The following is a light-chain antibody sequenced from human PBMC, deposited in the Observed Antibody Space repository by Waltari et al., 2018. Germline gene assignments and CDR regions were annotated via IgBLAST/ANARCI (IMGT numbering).Light chain of an antibody. J-gene: IGLJ2*01. CDR1: SGHSTYA. CDR3: QTWVTGIRVV. V-gene: IGLV4-69*01. CDR2: LNSDGSH. Sequence: QLVLTQSPSASASLGASVQLTCTLSSGHSTYAIAWHQQQPEKGPRYLMKLNSDGSHSKGDGIPDRFSGSSSGTERYLTISSLQSDDEADYYCQTWVTGIRVVFGGGTKLTVL.